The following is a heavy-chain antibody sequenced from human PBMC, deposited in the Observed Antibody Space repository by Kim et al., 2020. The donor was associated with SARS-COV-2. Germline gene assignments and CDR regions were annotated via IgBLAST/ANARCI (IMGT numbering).Heavy chain of an antibody. Sequence: GGSLRLSCAASGFTFSSYSMNWVRQAPGKGLEWVSSISSSSSYIYYADSVKGRFTISRDNAKNSLYLQMNSLRAEDTAVYYCARAAQGYCSSTSCPEHWFDPWGQGTLVTVSS. D-gene: IGHD2-2*01. J-gene: IGHJ5*02. V-gene: IGHV3-21*01. CDR2: ISSSSSYI. CDR3: ARAAQGYCSSTSCPEHWFDP. CDR1: GFTFSSYS.